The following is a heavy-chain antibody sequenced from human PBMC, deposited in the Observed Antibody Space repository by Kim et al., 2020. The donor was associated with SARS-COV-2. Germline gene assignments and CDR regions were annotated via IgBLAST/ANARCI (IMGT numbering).Heavy chain of an antibody. V-gene: IGHV3-23*01. CDR1: GFNFNIHA. D-gene: IGHD6-13*01. CDR2: ISNSGDYT. CDR3: LAATGTSDWFGP. J-gene: IGHJ5*02. Sequence: GGSLRLSCASSGFNFNIHAMNWVRQAPGMGLEWVSGISNSGDYTYYADSVKGRFTISRDNSDNTLYLKMKSLRADDTAVYYCLAATGTSDWFGPWGQGTLVTVSS.